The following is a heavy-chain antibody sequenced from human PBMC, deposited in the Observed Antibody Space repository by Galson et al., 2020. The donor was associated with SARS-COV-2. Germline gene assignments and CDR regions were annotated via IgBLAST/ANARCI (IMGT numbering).Heavy chain of an antibody. CDR3: ARGLGVSSSTSYNWFDP. CDR2: INGEGSST. D-gene: IGHD2-2*01. V-gene: IGHV3-74*01. J-gene: IGHJ5*02. CDR1: GFTFSTYW. Sequence: GESLKISCAASGFTFSTYWMHWVRQAPGKGLMWVSRINGEGSSTNYADSVKGRFTISRDNAKNTLYLEMNSLRAEDTAVYFCARGLGVSSSTSYNWFDPWGQGTLVTVSS.